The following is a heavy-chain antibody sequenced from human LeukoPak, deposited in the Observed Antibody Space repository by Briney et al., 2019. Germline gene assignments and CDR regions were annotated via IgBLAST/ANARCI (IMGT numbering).Heavy chain of an antibody. V-gene: IGHV1-18*01. CDR2: ISGDNGDT. J-gene: IGHJ3*02. CDR1: GYTFTSYG. D-gene: IGHD2-2*01. Sequence: ASVKVSCKASGYTFTSYGISWVRQAPGQGLEWMGWISGDNGDTNYAQKFQGRVTMTEDTSTDTAYMELSSLRSEDTAVYYCATDRVYCSSTSCYVRAFDIWGQGTMVTVSS. CDR3: ATDRVYCSSTSCYVRAFDI.